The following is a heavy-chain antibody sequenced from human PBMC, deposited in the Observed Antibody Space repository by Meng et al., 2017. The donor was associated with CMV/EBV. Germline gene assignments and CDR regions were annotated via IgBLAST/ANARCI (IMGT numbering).Heavy chain of an antibody. D-gene: IGHD3-22*01. CDR2: IGTAGDT. CDR1: GFTSSSYD. CDR3: ARGTPDITMIVPPVAFDI. Sequence: GGSLRLSCAASGFTSSSYDMHWVRQATGKGLEWVSAIGTAGDTYYPGSVKGRFTISRENAKNSLYLQMNSLRAGDTAVYYCARGTPDITMIVPPVAFDIWGQGTMVTVSS. J-gene: IGHJ3*02. V-gene: IGHV3-13*01.